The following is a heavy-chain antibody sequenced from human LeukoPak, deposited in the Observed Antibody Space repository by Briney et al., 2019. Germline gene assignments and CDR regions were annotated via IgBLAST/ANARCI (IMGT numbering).Heavy chain of an antibody. Sequence: SSETLSLTCTVSGGSVSSGSYYWSWIRQPPGKGLEWIGYIYYSGSTNYNPFLESRVTISIDTSKSQFSLKLSSVTAADTAVYYCARGGRLRYFDWLPQYYFDYWGQGTLVTVSS. J-gene: IGHJ4*02. CDR3: ARGGRLRYFDWLPQYYFDY. CDR2: IYYSGST. V-gene: IGHV4-61*01. CDR1: GGSVSSGSYY. D-gene: IGHD3-9*01.